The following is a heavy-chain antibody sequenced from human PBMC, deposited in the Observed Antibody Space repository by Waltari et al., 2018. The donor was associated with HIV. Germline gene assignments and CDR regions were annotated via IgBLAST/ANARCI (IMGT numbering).Heavy chain of an antibody. CDR1: GGSTSSYY. D-gene: IGHD4-17*01. J-gene: IGHJ6*02. V-gene: IGHV4-59*01. CDR2: IDYSGST. Sequence: QVQLQASGPGLVKPSETLSLTCTVSGGSTSSYYWSWLRPPPGQGVEWIGYIDYSGSTNYNPSIKSRVNIAVDTSKNQFSLRLSSVTAADTAVYYCARTKHDYGDLNYYYGMDVWGQGTTVTVSS. CDR3: ARTKHDYGDLNYYYGMDV.